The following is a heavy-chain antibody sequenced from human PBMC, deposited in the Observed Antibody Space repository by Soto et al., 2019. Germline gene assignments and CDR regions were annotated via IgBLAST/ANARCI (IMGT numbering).Heavy chain of an antibody. CDR2: IIPIFGTA. Sequence: ASVKGSCKASGGTFSSYAISWVRQAPGQGLEWMGGIIPIFGTANYAQKFQGRVTITADESTSTAYMELSSLRSEDTAVYYCARIQLLVPSEVVWLFALWGSRPSVIVSS. CDR3: ARIQLLVPSEVVWLFAL. J-gene: IGHJ2*01. D-gene: IGHD6-19*01. CDR1: GGTFSSYA. V-gene: IGHV1-69*13.